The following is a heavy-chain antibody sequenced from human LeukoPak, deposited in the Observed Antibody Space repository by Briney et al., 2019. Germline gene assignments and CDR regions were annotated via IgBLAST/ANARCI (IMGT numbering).Heavy chain of an antibody. CDR1: GYSFTGHY. Sequence: ASVKVSCKASGYSFTGHYMHWVREAPGQGLEWMGWINLKSGGTNYAQKFQARVTMTRETSISTAYMELSRLRSDDTAVYYCAREDSTGYSSLDYWGQGTLVTVSS. J-gene: IGHJ4*02. D-gene: IGHD3-22*01. CDR2: INLKSGGT. CDR3: AREDSTGYSSLDY. V-gene: IGHV1-2*02.